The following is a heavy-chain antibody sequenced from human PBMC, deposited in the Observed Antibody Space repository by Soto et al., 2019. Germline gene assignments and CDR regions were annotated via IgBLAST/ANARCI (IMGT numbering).Heavy chain of an antibody. CDR3: ARARSKGVFDY. V-gene: IGHV4-34*01. CDR2: INHSGST. CDR1: GGSFSGYY. J-gene: IGHJ4*02. Sequence: QVQLQQWGAGLLKPSETLSLTCAVYGGSFSGYYWSWIRQPPGKGLEWIGEINHSGSTNYNPPLKSRVTISVDTSKNQFSLKLSSVTAADTAVYYCARARSKGVFDYWGQGTLVTVSS. D-gene: IGHD3-16*01.